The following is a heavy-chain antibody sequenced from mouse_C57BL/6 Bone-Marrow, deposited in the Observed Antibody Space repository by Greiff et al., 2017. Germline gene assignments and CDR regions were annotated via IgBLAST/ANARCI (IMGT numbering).Heavy chain of an antibody. D-gene: IGHD1-1*01. J-gene: IGHJ4*01. Sequence: VQLQQSGAELVKPGASVKISCKASGYAFSSYWMNWVKQRPGKGLEWIGQIYPGDGDTNYNGKFKGKATLTADKSSSTAYMQLSSLTSEDSAVYFGSIWGTTVVAPAMDYWGQGTSVTVSS. CDR3: SIWGTTVVAPAMDY. CDR1: GYAFSSYW. CDR2: IYPGDGDT. V-gene: IGHV1-80*01.